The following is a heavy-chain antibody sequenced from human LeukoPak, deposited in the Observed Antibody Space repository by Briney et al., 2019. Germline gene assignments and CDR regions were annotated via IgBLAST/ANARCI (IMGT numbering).Heavy chain of an antibody. CDR2: ISGSGGST. V-gene: IGHV3-23*01. CDR3: AKDHYGSGSYHY. Sequence: GGTLRLSRAASGFTFSSYAMSWVRQAPGKGLEWVSAISGSGGSTYYADSVKGRFTISRDNSKNTLYLQMNSLRAEDTAVYYCAKDHYGSGSYHYWAQGTLVTVSS. D-gene: IGHD3-10*01. J-gene: IGHJ4*02. CDR1: GFTFSSYA.